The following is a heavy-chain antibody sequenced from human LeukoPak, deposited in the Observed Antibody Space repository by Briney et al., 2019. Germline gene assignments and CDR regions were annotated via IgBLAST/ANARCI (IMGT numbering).Heavy chain of an antibody. CDR3: ARGITAMVLDY. V-gene: IGHV3-30*03. CDR2: ISYDGSNK. D-gene: IGHD5-18*01. J-gene: IGHJ4*02. Sequence: GRSLRLSCAASEFTFSTYGMHWVRQAPGKGLEWVAVISYDGSNKYYADSVKGRFTTSRDNSKNTLYLQMNSLRAEDTAVYYCARGITAMVLDYWGQGTLVTVSS. CDR1: EFTFSTYG.